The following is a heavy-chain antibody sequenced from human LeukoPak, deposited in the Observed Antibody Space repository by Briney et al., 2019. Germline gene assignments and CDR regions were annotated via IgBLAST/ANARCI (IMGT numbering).Heavy chain of an antibody. V-gene: IGHV3-53*01. CDR3: ARALSSRGWYYFDY. D-gene: IGHD6-13*01. CDR1: GFTFSSYA. J-gene: IGHJ4*02. Sequence: PGGSLRLSCAASGFTFSSYAMSWVRQAPGKGLEWVSVIYSGGSTYYADSVKGRFTISRDNSKSTLYLQMNSLRAEDTAVYYCARALSSRGWYYFDYWGQGTLVTVSS. CDR2: IYSGGST.